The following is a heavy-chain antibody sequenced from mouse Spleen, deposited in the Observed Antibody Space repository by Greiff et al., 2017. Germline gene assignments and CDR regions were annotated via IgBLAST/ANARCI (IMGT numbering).Heavy chain of an antibody. CDR2: INPNNGGT. J-gene: IGHJ1*03. D-gene: IGHD2-4*01. CDR1: GYTFTDYY. V-gene: IGHV1-26*01. CDR3: ARTYYDYSYWYFDV. Sequence: VQLQQSGPELVKPGASVKISCKASGYTFTDYYMNWVKQSHGKGLEWIGDINPNNGGTSYNQKFKGKATLTVDKSSSTAYMELRSLTSEDSAVYYCARTYYDYSYWYFDVWGTGTTVTVSS.